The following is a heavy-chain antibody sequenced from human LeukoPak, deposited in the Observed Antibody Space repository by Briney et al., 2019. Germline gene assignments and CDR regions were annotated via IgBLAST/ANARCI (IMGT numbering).Heavy chain of an antibody. CDR1: GFTFSDYY. J-gene: IGHJ4*02. V-gene: IGHV3-11*01. CDR3: ARDYYDSSPPY. D-gene: IGHD3-22*01. CDR2: ISSSGSTI. Sequence: GGSLRLSCAASGFTFSDYYMSWLRQAPGKGLEWVSYISSSGSTIYYADSVKGRFTISRDNAKNSLYLQMNSLRAEDTAVYYCARDYYDSSPPYWGQGTLVTVSS.